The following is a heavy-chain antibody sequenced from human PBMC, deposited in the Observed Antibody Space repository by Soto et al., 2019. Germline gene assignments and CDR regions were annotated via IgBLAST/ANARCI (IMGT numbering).Heavy chain of an antibody. CDR3: SPEYGYNRY. J-gene: IGHJ4*02. CDR2: IKSKIHGETT. V-gene: IGHV3-15*05. D-gene: IGHD5-18*01. CDR1: GLSFSDAC. Sequence: EVHLAESGGVLVKPGGSLRLSCVASGLSFSDACMSWVRHPPGKGREWVGRIKSKIHGETTDYAASVKGRFIISRYDSKNTLYLQMNSLKSEDAARAYCSPEYGYNRYWGQGSLVTVS.